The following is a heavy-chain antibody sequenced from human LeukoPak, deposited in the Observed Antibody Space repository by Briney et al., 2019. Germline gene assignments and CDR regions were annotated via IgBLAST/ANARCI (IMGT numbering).Heavy chain of an antibody. J-gene: IGHJ5*02. CDR2: IFYTGRA. D-gene: IGHD2-8*01. Sequence: SETLSFTCSVSGASMTGHYWSWIRQPPGKGLEWIGYIFYTGRANYNPSLKSRVTMSVDTSKRQVSLNLSSVTAADTAVCHCARGNGWYEPWGQGTLVTVSS. CDR3: ARGNGWYEP. V-gene: IGHV4-59*11. CDR1: GASMTGHY.